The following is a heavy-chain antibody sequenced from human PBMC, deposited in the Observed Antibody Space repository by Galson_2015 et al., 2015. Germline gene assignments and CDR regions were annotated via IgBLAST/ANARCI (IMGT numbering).Heavy chain of an antibody. J-gene: IGHJ3*02. Sequence: SVKVSCKASGYTFTGYYMHWVRQAPGQGLEWMGWINPNSGGTNYAQKFQGWVTMTRDTSICTAYMELSRLRSDDTAVYYCARWGDSGSSTYLYDAFDIWGQGTMVTVSS. CDR1: GYTFTGYY. CDR3: ARWGDSGSSTYLYDAFDI. V-gene: IGHV1-2*04. D-gene: IGHD1-26*01. CDR2: INPNSGGT.